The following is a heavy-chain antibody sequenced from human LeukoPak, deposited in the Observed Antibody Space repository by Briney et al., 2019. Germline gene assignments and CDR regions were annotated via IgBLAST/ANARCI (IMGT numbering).Heavy chain of an antibody. CDR2: IYYSGST. CDR3: ARVNGFTGTFDY. V-gene: IGHV4-39*07. J-gene: IGHJ4*02. D-gene: IGHD1-1*01. CDR1: GGSISNSSYY. Sequence: SETLSLTCNVSGGSISNSSYYWGWIRHPPGKELEWIAIIYYSGSTYYNPSLESRVTISIDTSKNHFSLRMSSVTAADTAVYYCARVNGFTGTFDYWGQGTLVTVSS.